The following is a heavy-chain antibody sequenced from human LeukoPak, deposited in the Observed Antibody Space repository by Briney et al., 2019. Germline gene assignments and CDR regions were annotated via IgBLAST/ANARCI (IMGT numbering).Heavy chain of an antibody. Sequence: ASVKVSCKASGYSFNSQGMNWVRQAPGQGLEWMGWINTDSGNPTYAQGFTGRFVFSLDSSVSTAYLQNSNLMPEDTAKYYCAREILRFDIWGQGTMVIVSS. J-gene: IGHJ3*02. V-gene: IGHV7-4-1*02. CDR1: GYSFNSQG. CDR2: INTDSGNP. CDR3: AREILRFDI.